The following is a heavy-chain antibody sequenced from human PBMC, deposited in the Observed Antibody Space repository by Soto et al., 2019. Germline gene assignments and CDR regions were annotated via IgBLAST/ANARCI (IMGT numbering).Heavy chain of an antibody. J-gene: IGHJ4*02. D-gene: IGHD3-10*01. CDR2: ISSSGSTM. V-gene: IGHV3-11*01. CDR1: GFTFSDYY. CDR3: ARARYYGSGSYYCDY. Sequence: LIISCASSGFTFSDYYMSWFRQAPGKGLEWVSYISSSGSTMYYADSVKGRFTISRDNAKNSLYLQMNSLRAEDTAVYYCARARYYGSGSYYCDYWGQGTLVTVSS.